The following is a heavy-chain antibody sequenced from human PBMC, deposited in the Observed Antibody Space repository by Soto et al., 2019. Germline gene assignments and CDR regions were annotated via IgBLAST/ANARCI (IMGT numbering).Heavy chain of an antibody. D-gene: IGHD3-10*01. CDR2: IIGVGDTT. Sequence: EVQLLESGGGLVQPGGSLRLSCAASGFTFNNYAMTWVRQAPGQGLEWVSAIIGVGDTTSYADSVKGRCTVSRDGSKNALYLQMSSLRAEDTALYYCAKGRGASGSLTPRVDFCGQGTLVTVSS. V-gene: IGHV3-23*01. CDR3: AKGRGASGSLTPRVDF. J-gene: IGHJ4*02. CDR1: GFTFNNYA.